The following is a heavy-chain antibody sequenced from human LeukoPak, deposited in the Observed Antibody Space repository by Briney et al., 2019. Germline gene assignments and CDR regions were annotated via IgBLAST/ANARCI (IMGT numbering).Heavy chain of an antibody. CDR3: TKTRGPGAFHPES. J-gene: IGHJ5*02. Sequence: GGSLRPSCAASGFTFSNYAMSWVRQAPGKGLEWVSTFGGSGGSTYYADSVKGRFTISRDTSKSTLYLQMNSLRTEDTALYFCTKTRGPGAFHPESWGQGTLVIVSS. CDR2: FGGSGGST. V-gene: IGHV3-23*01. CDR1: GFTFSNYA. D-gene: IGHD2/OR15-2a*01.